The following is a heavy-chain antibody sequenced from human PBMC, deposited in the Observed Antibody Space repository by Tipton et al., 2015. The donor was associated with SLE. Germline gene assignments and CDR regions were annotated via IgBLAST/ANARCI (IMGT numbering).Heavy chain of an antibody. CDR3: ARNWNYFQFDP. CDR2: TNPSGNT. CDR1: GGSFSGYS. V-gene: IGHV4-34*01. D-gene: IGHD1-7*01. Sequence: TLSLTCAVYGGSFSGYSWSWIRQPPGKGLEWIGQTNPSGNTNYNPSLKSRVSISVDTSKNQFSLKLTSVTAADTAVYYCARNWNYFQFDPWGQGALVTVSS. J-gene: IGHJ5*02.